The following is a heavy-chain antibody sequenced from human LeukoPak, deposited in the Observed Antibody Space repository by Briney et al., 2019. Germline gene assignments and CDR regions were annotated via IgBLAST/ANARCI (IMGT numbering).Heavy chain of an antibody. Sequence: PSETLSLTCTVSGGSITIADYWWAWIRQPPGKGLEWTASIYYSGSTHYNPALKSRVTISLDTSKNQFSLILSSVTAADTAVYYCARGDGYSQADYWGQGTLVTVSS. CDR2: IYYSGST. CDR3: ARGDGYSQADY. V-gene: IGHV4-39*07. D-gene: IGHD5-24*01. J-gene: IGHJ4*02. CDR1: GGSITIADYW.